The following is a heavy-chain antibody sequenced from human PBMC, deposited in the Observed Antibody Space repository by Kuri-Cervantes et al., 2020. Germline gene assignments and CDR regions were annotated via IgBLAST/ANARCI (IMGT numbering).Heavy chain of an antibody. CDR3: AKVRMAGGGWYGNWFDP. CDR1: GGTFSSYA. J-gene: IGHJ5*02. CDR2: IIPIFGTA. V-gene: IGHV1-69*13. D-gene: IGHD6-19*01. Sequence: SVKVSCKASGGTFSSYAISWVRQAPGQGLEWMGGIIPIFGTANYAQKFQGRVTITADESTSTAYMELSSLRAEDTAVYYCAKVRMAGGGWYGNWFDPWGQGTLVTVSS.